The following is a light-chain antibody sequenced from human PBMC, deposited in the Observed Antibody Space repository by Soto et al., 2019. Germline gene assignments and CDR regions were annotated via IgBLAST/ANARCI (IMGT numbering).Light chain of an antibody. V-gene: IGKV3-20*01. CDR3: QQYGSSTGT. CDR1: QSVSSSY. CDR2: GAS. Sequence: EIVLTQSPGTLSLSPGXRATLSCRASQSVSSSYLAWYQQKPGQAPRLLIYGASSRATGIPDRFSGSGSGTDFTLTISRLEPEDFAVYYCQQYGSSTGTFGQGTKADIK. J-gene: IGKJ1*01.